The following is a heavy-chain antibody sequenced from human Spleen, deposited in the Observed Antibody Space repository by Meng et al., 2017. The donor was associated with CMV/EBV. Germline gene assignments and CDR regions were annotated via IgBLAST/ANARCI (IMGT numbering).Heavy chain of an antibody. CDR3: AKTGGSYDY. J-gene: IGHJ4*02. CDR2: IYTSGST. Sequence: QLLLRESGPGLVQPWESLARTCTVSGGPISSYDWSWIRQPAGKGLEWIGRIYTSGSTNYNPSLKSRVTMSVDTSKNQFSLKLSSVTAADTAVYYCAKTGGSYDYWGQGTLVTVSS. CDR1: GGPISSYD. D-gene: IGHD1-26*01. V-gene: IGHV4-4*07.